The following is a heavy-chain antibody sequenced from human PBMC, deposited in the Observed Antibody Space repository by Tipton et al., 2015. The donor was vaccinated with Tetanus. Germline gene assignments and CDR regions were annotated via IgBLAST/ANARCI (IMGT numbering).Heavy chain of an antibody. V-gene: IGHV4-30-2*01. CDR3: ARAPYNSPGKYYFDY. CDR2: TYHTGGT. Sequence: TLSLTCTVSGVSIRNGGYSWSWIRQPPGKGLEWIGYTYHTGGTYYNPPLKSRVTISVDRSNNQFSLELTSVTAADTALYYCARAPYNSPGKYYFDYWGQRILVTVSS. J-gene: IGHJ4*02. CDR1: GVSIRNGGYS. D-gene: IGHD1-1*01.